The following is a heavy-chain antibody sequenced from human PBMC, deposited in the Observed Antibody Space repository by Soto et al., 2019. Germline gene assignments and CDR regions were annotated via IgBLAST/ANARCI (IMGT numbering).Heavy chain of an antibody. CDR3: ARLGYCSSTSCYVLGAPHFDY. V-gene: IGHV4-39*01. D-gene: IGHD2-2*01. Sequence: SETLSLTCTVSGGSISSSSYYWGWIRQPPGKGLEWIGSIYYSGSTYYNPSLKSRVTISVDTSKNQFSLKLSSVTAADTAVYYCARLGYCSSTSCYVLGAPHFDYWGQGTLVTVSS. CDR2: IYYSGST. J-gene: IGHJ4*02. CDR1: GGSISSSSYY.